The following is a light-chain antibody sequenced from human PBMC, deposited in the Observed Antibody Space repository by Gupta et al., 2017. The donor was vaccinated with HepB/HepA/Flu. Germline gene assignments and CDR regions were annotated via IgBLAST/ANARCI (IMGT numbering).Light chain of an antibody. CDR3: QQRNSWPLT. J-gene: IGKJ4*01. CDR1: HSVSNY. Sequence: EVVLTHPPDTLSLSPGERATLSCRASHSVSNYLAWYQQKPGQAPRLLIYDASDRATGIPARFSGSGSGTDFTLTISSLEPEDFAVYYCQQRNSWPLTFGGGTKVEIK. CDR2: DAS. V-gene: IGKV3-11*01.